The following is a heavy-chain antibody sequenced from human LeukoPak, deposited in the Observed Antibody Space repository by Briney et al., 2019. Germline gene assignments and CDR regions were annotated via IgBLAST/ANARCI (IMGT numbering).Heavy chain of an antibody. CDR3: ARGSNWGSHFDY. CDR2: ISYDGSNK. J-gene: IGHJ4*02. CDR1: GFTFSSYG. V-gene: IGHV3-30*03. D-gene: IGHD7-27*01. Sequence: PGGSLRLSCAASGFTFSSYGMHWVRQAPGKGLEWVAVISYDGSNKYYADSVKGRFTISRDNSKNTLYLQMNSLRAEDTAVYYCARGSNWGSHFDYWGQGTLVTVSS.